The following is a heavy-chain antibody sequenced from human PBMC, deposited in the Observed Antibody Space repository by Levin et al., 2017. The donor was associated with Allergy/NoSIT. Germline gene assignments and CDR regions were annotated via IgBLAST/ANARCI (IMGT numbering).Heavy chain of an antibody. J-gene: IGHJ4*02. CDR1: GGSISSYY. V-gene: IGHV4-59*01. CDR3: AREGYDSSGYPDY. D-gene: IGHD3-22*01. Sequence: SETLSLTCTVSGGSISSYYWSWIRQPPGKGLEWIGYIYYSGSTNYNPSLKSRVTISVDTSKNQFSLKLSSVTAADTAVYYCAREGYDSSGYPDYWGQGTLVTVSS. CDR2: IYYSGST.